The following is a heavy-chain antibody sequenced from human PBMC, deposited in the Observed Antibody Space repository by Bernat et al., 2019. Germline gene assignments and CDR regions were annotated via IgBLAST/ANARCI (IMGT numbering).Heavy chain of an antibody. CDR1: GFSLSTSGMC. V-gene: IGHV2-70*01. CDR3: ARGGGYDSAHDY. D-gene: IGHD5-12*01. Sequence: QVTLRESGPALVKPTQTLTLTCTFSGFSLSTSGMCVSWIRQPPGKALEWLALIDWDDDKYYSTSLKTRLTISKDTSKNQMVLTMTNMDPVDTATYYSARGGGYDSAHDYWGQGTLVTVSS. J-gene: IGHJ4*02. CDR2: IDWDDDK.